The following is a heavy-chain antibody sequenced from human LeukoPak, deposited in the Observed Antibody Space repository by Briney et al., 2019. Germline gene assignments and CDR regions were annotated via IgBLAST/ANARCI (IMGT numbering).Heavy chain of an antibody. Sequence: SETLSLTCAVYGGSFSGYYWSWIRQPPGKGLEWIGEINHSGSTNYNPSLKSRVTISVDTSKNQFSLKLSSVTAADTAVYYCARGRKYYYGSGSYSWFVPWGQGTLVTVSS. CDR3: ARGRKYYYGSGSYSWFVP. CDR2: INHSGST. CDR1: GGSFSGYY. J-gene: IGHJ5*02. V-gene: IGHV4-34*01. D-gene: IGHD3-10*01.